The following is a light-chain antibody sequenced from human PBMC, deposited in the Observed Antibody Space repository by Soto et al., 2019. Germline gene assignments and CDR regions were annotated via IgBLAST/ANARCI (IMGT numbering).Light chain of an antibody. V-gene: IGKV3-20*01. CDR2: GAS. J-gene: IGKJ1*01. Sequence: EIVMTQSAATLSVSPGERSTLSCRASQSVSSNLAWYQQKPGQAPRLLIYGASNRATGIPDRFSGSGSGTVFTLTISRLEPEDFAVYYCQQYGRSRTFGQGTKVDIK. CDR3: QQYGRSRT. CDR1: QSVSSN.